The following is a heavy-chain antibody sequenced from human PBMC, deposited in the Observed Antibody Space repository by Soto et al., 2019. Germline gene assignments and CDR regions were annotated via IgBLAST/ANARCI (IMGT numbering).Heavy chain of an antibody. J-gene: IGHJ6*02. V-gene: IGHV3-23*01. CDR3: AKDLLRFIVVVPAAPGMDV. CDR2: ISGSGGST. D-gene: IGHD2-2*01. Sequence: GGSLRLSCAASGFTFSSYAMSWVRQAPGKGLEWVSAISGSGGSTYYADSVKGRFTISRDNSKNTLYLQMNSLRAEDTAVYYCAKDLLRFIVVVPAAPGMDVWGQGTTVTVSS. CDR1: GFTFSSYA.